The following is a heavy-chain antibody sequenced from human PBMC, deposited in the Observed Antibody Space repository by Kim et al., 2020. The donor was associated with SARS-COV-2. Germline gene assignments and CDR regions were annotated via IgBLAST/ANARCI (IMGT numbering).Heavy chain of an antibody. CDR1: GGSISSYY. D-gene: IGHD5-12*01. V-gene: IGHV4-59*01. Sequence: SETLSLTCTVSGGSISSYYWSWIRQPPGKGLEWIGYIYYSGSTNYNPSLKSRVTISVDTSKNQFSLKLSSVTAADTAVYYCASHSGYDYPYYYGMDVWGQGTTVTVSS. J-gene: IGHJ6*02. CDR2: IYYSGST. CDR3: ASHSGYDYPYYYGMDV.